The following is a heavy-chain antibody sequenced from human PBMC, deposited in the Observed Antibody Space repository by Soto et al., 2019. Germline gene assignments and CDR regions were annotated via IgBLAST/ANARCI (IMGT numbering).Heavy chain of an antibody. D-gene: IGHD2-2*01. Sequence: PSETLSLTCTVSGGSISSGGYYWSWIRQHPGKGLEWIGYIYYSGSTYYNPSLKSRVTISVDTSKNQFSLKLSSVTAADTAVYYCARCKDLMDCSSNDCATTWFDPLAQGALLPISS. J-gene: IGHJ5*02. CDR3: ARCKDLMDCSSNDCATTWFDP. V-gene: IGHV4-31*03. CDR2: IYYSGST. CDR1: GGSISSGGYY.